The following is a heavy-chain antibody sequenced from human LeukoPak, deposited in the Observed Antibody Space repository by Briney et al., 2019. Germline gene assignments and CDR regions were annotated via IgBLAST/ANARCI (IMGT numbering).Heavy chain of an antibody. CDR3: ASGGWLQFGSMDY. CDR1: GYSFSNYW. Sequence: PGESLKISCKASGYSFSNYWIGWVRQMPGKGLEWMGIIYPGDSDTRYSPSFQGQVTISADKSISTAYLQWSSLKASDTAMYYCASGGWLQFGSMDYWGQGTLVTVSS. V-gene: IGHV5-51*01. J-gene: IGHJ4*02. CDR2: IYPGDSDT. D-gene: IGHD5-24*01.